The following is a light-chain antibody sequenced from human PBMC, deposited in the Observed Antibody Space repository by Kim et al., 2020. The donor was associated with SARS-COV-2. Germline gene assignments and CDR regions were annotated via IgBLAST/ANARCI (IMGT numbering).Light chain of an antibody. Sequence: QSALTQPPSVSGSPGQSVTISCTGTSSDVGSYNRVSWYQQPPGTAPKLMIYEVSNRPSGVPDRFSGSKSGNTASLTISGLQAEDEADYYCSSYTSSSTLYVFGTGTKVTDL. CDR2: EVS. CDR1: SSDVGSYNR. V-gene: IGLV2-18*02. CDR3: SSYTSSSTLYV. J-gene: IGLJ1*01.